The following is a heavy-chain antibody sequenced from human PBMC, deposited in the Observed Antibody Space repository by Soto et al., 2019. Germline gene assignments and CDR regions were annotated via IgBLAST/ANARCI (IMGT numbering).Heavy chain of an antibody. CDR1: GFSFSSCA. J-gene: IGHJ4*01. CDR3: ARVSIAVAGIAYYFDS. CDR2: VSHDGSNK. Sequence: QVQLVESGGGVVQPGRSLRLSCAASGFSFSSCAMHWVRQAPGKGLEWVAVVSHDGSNKYYADSVKGRVTISRDNSINTCYLHMNTLRADDTAVYYCARVSIAVAGIAYYFDSWGHGPLVTVSS. V-gene: IGHV3-30-3*01. D-gene: IGHD6-19*01.